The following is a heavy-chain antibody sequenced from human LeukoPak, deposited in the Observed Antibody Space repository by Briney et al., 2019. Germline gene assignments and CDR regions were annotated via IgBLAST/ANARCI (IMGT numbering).Heavy chain of an antibody. CDR1: GFTFSNYG. D-gene: IGHD3-22*01. V-gene: IGHV3-23*01. CDR2: ISGSGDST. Sequence: GGSLRLSCAASGFTFSNYGLSWVRQAPGKGLEWVSSISGSGDSTYYADSVKGRFTISRDNAKNTLYLQMNSLRAEDTAVYYCARDPYYYDSSGYYGYWGQGTLVTVSS. CDR3: ARDPYYYDSSGYYGY. J-gene: IGHJ4*02.